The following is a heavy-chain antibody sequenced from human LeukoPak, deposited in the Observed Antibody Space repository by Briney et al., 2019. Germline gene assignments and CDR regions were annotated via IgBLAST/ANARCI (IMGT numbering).Heavy chain of an antibody. V-gene: IGHV3-21*01. CDR3: ARGGTGSENDY. Sequence: PGGSLRLSCAAFGFTFDSYSITWVRQAPGKGLEWISSITTRSDYTYYTDSVEGRFTISRDDAKNSLFLQMNSLRVEDTAIYYCARGGTGSENDYWGQGILVTVSS. CDR1: GFTFDSYS. J-gene: IGHJ4*02. CDR2: ITTRSDYT. D-gene: IGHD3-9*01.